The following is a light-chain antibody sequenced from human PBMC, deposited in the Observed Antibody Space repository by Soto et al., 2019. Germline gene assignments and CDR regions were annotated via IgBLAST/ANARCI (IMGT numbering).Light chain of an antibody. V-gene: IGKV3-11*01. CDR3: QHRSSWPRS. CDR2: DAA. J-gene: IGKJ1*01. Sequence: DIVLTQSPSTLSLSPGDRATLSCRASQSVGTSLAWYKQQPGQAPRLLIHDAAYRASGIPARFRGSGSGTAFSLSISSLEPDDFAVYYCQHRSSWPRSFGRGTKVE. CDR1: QSVGTS.